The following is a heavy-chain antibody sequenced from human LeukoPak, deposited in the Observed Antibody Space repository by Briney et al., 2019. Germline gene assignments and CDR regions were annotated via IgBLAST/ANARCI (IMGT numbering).Heavy chain of an antibody. CDR1: GGSISSSSYY. V-gene: IGHV4-39*01. CDR2: IYYSGST. D-gene: IGHD6-19*01. J-gene: IGHJ4*02. Sequence: PSETLSLTCTVSGGSISSSSYYWGWIRQPPGKGLEWIGSIYYSGSTYYNPSLKSRVTISVDTSKDQFSLKLSSVTAADTAVYYCARKLAVAYFDYWGQGPWSPSPQ. CDR3: ARKLAVAYFDY.